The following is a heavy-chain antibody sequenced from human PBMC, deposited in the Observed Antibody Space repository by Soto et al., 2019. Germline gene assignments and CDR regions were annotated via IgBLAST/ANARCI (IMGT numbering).Heavy chain of an antibody. CDR1: GFTFSTYG. Sequence: QVQLAESGGGVVQPGRSLRLSCAASGFTFSTYGMHWVRQAPGKGLEWVAIIWYDASNKYYADSVKGRFTISRDNSKNTLYLEMNSLRVEDSAVYYCARVGPGQSSDYWGQGTLVTVSS. CDR3: ARVGPGQSSDY. CDR2: IWYDASNK. J-gene: IGHJ4*02. V-gene: IGHV3-33*01.